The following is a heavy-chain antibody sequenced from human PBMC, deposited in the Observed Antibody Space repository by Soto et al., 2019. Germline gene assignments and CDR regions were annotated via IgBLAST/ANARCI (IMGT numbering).Heavy chain of an antibody. V-gene: IGHV4-31*03. Sequence: QVQLQESGPGLVKPSQTLSLTCTVSGGSISSGGYYWSWIRQHPGKGLEWIGYIYYSGSTYYNPSLKSRVTISVDTSKNQFSLKLSSVTAADTAVYYCARDVPGLENDAFDIWGQGTMVTVSS. CDR2: IYYSGST. J-gene: IGHJ3*02. CDR1: GGSISSGGYY. D-gene: IGHD6-19*01. CDR3: ARDVPGLENDAFDI.